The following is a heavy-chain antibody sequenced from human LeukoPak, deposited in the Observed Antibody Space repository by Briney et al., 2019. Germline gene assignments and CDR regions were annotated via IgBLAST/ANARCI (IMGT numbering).Heavy chain of an antibody. Sequence: GGFLRLSCAASGFTFSSYGRHWVRQAPGKGLEWVAFIRYDGSNKYYADSVKGRFTISRDNSKNTLYLQMNSLRAEDTAVYYCAKDRRYSSSWSTFDYWGQGTLVTVSS. CDR1: GFTFSSYG. J-gene: IGHJ4*02. V-gene: IGHV3-30*02. D-gene: IGHD6-13*01. CDR3: AKDRRYSSSWSTFDY. CDR2: IRYDGSNK.